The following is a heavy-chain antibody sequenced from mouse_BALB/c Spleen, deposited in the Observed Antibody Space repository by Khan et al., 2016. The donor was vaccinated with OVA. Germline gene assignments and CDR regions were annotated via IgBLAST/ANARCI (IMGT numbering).Heavy chain of an antibody. Sequence: VQLQQPGAELVKPGASVKLSCTASGFNIKDTYMHWVKQRPEQGLEWIGRIDPANGYTKYDPKFQGKATITADTSSNTAYLQLSSLTSEDTAVYYCARDYWDVFAYWGQGTLVTVSA. CDR3: ARDYWDVFAY. D-gene: IGHD4-1*01. CDR2: IDPANGYT. V-gene: IGHV14-3*02. CDR1: GFNIKDTY. J-gene: IGHJ3*01.